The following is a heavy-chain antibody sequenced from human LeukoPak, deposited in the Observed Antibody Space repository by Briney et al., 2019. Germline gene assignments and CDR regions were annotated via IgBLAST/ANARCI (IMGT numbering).Heavy chain of an antibody. J-gene: IGHJ6*04. CDR3: ATCSGGSCYGLNYYYYGMDV. CDR2: FDPEDGET. D-gene: IGHD2-15*01. V-gene: IGHV1-24*01. Sequence: ASVKASCKVSGYTLTELSMHWVRQAPGKGLEWMGGFDPEDGETIYAQKFQGRVTMTEDTSTDTAYMELSSLRSEDTAVYYCATCSGGSCYGLNYYYYGMDVWGKGTTVTVSS. CDR1: GYTLTELS.